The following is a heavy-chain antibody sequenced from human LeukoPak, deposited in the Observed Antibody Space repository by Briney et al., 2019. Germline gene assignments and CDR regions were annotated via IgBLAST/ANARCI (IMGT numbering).Heavy chain of an antibody. Sequence: GGSLRLSCAASGFTFSSYAMTWVRQAPGKGLEWVSSISTSGVSTNYAVSVKGRFTISRDNSKTMVYLQMNCLRAEDTAVYYCAKNTSGTYLDYWGQGILVTVSS. CDR2: ISTSGVST. CDR1: GFTFSSYA. V-gene: IGHV3-23*01. CDR3: AKNTSGTYLDY. J-gene: IGHJ4*02. D-gene: IGHD1-26*01.